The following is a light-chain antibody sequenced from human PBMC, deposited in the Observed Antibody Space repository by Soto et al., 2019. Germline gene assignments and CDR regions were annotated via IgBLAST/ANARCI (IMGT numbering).Light chain of an antibody. CDR1: QSISSW. V-gene: IGKV1-5*01. Sequence: DIQMTQSPSTLSASVGDRVTITCRASQSISSWLAWYQQKPGKAPKLLIYDASSLESGVPSRFSGSGSGTEFTLTISSLQPDDFATYYCQQYNSCLITFGQGTRLEIK. CDR2: DAS. CDR3: QQYNSCLIT. J-gene: IGKJ5*01.